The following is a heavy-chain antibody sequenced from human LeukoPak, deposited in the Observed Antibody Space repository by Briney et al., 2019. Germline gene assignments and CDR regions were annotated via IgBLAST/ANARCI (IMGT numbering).Heavy chain of an antibody. V-gene: IGHV3-30*18. CDR2: ISFDGSNK. D-gene: IGHD3-10*01. CDR3: AKSTVREVKGYFDY. J-gene: IGHJ4*02. CDR1: GFTLSSYG. Sequence: GGSLRLSRAASGFTLSSYGMHWVRQAPGKGLEWVAVISFDGSNKYYADSAKGRFTISRDNAKNTLYLQMNSWRPEEPAVFYLAKSTVREVKGYFDYWGPGALVTVSS.